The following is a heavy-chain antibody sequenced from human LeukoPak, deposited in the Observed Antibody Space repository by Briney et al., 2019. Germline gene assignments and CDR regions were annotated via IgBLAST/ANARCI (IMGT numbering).Heavy chain of an antibody. Sequence: GGSLRLSCAASGFTFSSYGMHWVRQAPGKGLEWVAVISYDGSNKYYADSVKGRFTISRDNSKNTLYLQVNSLRAEDTAVYYCVKDQSGSGSWWGQGTLVTVSP. CDR3: VKDQSGSGSW. CDR1: GFTFSSYG. CDR2: ISYDGSNK. V-gene: IGHV3-30*18. D-gene: IGHD3-10*01. J-gene: IGHJ4*02.